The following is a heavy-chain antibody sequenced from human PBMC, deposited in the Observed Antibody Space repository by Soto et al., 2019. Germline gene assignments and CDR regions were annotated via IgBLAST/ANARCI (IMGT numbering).Heavy chain of an antibody. J-gene: IGHJ4*02. CDR3: AKATYCSGGSCYPYYFDY. Sequence: EVQLLESGGGLVQPGGSLRLSCAASGFTFSSYAMNWVRQAPGKGLEWVSTISGSGGRTYYADSVKGRFTISRDNSKNTPYLQMNSLRAEDTAVYYCAKATYCSGGSCYPYYFDYWGQGTLVTVSS. D-gene: IGHD2-15*01. CDR2: ISGSGGRT. CDR1: GFTFSSYA. V-gene: IGHV3-23*01.